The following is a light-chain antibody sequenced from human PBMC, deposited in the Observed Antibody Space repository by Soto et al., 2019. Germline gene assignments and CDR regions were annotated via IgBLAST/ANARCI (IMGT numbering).Light chain of an antibody. V-gene: IGKV3-11*01. CDR3: QQRSNWPRT. Sequence: EIVLTQSPATLSLSPGERATLSCRASQSVSSYLAWYQQKVGQTPRLLIYDASNRATGIPARFSGSGSGTEFTLTISSLEPEDFAVYYCQQRSNWPRTFGQGTKVEIK. J-gene: IGKJ1*01. CDR1: QSVSSY. CDR2: DAS.